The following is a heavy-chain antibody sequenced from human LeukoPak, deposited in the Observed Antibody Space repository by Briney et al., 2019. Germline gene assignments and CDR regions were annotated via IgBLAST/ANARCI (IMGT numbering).Heavy chain of an antibody. J-gene: IGHJ4*02. D-gene: IGHD5-24*01. CDR1: GGSISSYY. CDR2: VYHSGST. Sequence: SETLSLTCTVSGGSISSYYWSWIRQPPGKGLEWIGYVYHSGSTNYNPSLKSRVTISVDTSKNQFSLKLSSVTAADTAVYYCARDRDGCFHWGQGTLVTVSS. V-gene: IGHV4-59*01. CDR3: ARDRDGCFH.